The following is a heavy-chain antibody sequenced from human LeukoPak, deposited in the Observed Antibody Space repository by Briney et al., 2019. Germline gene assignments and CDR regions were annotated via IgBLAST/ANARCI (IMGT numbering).Heavy chain of an antibody. CDR1: GFTVSSNY. CDR3: AKTGLKVPRSYFDY. Sequence: GGSLRLSCAASGFTVSSNYMSWVRQAPGEGLEWVSAIGDSGGSTYYADSVGGRFTISRDNSKNTLYLQMNSLRAEDTAIYYCAKTGLKVPRSYFDYWGQGALVTVSS. D-gene: IGHD3-10*01. V-gene: IGHV3-23*01. J-gene: IGHJ4*02. CDR2: IGDSGGST.